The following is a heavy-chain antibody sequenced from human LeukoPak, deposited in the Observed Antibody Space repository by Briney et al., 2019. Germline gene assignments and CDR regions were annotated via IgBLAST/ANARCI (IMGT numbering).Heavy chain of an antibody. D-gene: IGHD3-22*01. CDR2: LNPNTGST. Sequence: ASVKVSCKASGYTFATYDVNWLRQATGQGLEWMGWLNPNTGSTGSPRKFQGRVTITADKSTSTACMELSSLRSEDTAVYYCAREDTYDSSGYLGYWGQGTLVTVSS. V-gene: IGHV1-8*01. J-gene: IGHJ4*02. CDR3: AREDTYDSSGYLGY. CDR1: GYTFATYD.